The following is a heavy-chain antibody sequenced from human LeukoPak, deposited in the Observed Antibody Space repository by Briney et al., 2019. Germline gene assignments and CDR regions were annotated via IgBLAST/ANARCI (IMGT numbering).Heavy chain of an antibody. CDR3: ARTERRYYDFWSGYQNY. Sequence: GGSLRLSCAASGFTFSSYWMSWVRQAPGKGLEWVANIKQDGSEKYYVDSVKGRFTISRDNAKNSLYLQMNSLRAEDTAVYYCARTERRYYDFWSGYQNYWGQGTLVTVSS. CDR2: IKQDGSEK. CDR1: GFTFSSYW. J-gene: IGHJ4*02. V-gene: IGHV3-7*01. D-gene: IGHD3-3*01.